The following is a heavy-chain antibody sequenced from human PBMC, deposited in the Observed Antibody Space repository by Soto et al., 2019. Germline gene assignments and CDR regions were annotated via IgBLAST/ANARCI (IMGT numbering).Heavy chain of an antibody. D-gene: IGHD5-18*01. CDR2: IYTSGST. CDR3: AREVRDTPDYYGMDV. CDR1: GGSISSYY. J-gene: IGHJ6*02. V-gene: IGHV4-4*07. Sequence: QVQLQESGPGLVKPSETLSLTCTVSGGSISSYYWSWIRQPAGKGLGWIGRIYTSGSTNYNPSLKSRVTMSVDTSKNQFSLKLSSVTAADTAVYYCAREVRDTPDYYGMDVWGQGTTVTVSS.